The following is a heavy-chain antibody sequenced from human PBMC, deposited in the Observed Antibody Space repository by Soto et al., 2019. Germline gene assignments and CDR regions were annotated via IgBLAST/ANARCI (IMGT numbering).Heavy chain of an antibody. D-gene: IGHD6-6*01. Sequence: SETLSLTCAVYGGSFSGYYWSWIRQPPGKGLEWIGEINHSGSTNYNPSLKSRVTISVDTSKNQFSLKLSSVTAADTAVYYCARGPEYSSSSVGMDVWGQGTTVTVSS. J-gene: IGHJ6*02. CDR3: ARGPEYSSSSVGMDV. CDR2: INHSGST. V-gene: IGHV4-34*01. CDR1: GGSFSGYY.